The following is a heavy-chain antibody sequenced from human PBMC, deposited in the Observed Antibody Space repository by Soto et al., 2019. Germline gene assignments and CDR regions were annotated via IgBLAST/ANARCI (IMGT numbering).Heavy chain of an antibody. CDR1: GFTFSSYS. D-gene: IGHD6-19*01. V-gene: IGHV3-48*02. Sequence: EAQLVESGGGLVQPGGSLRLSCAASGFTFSSYSMNWVRQAPGKGLEWISYISSSSSTIYYADSVQGRFTISRDNARNSRYLQMNSLRDEDPAMFNWARDSPPGWHFDYWGQGALVTVSS. CDR2: ISSSSSTI. J-gene: IGHJ4*02. CDR3: ARDSPPGWHFDY.